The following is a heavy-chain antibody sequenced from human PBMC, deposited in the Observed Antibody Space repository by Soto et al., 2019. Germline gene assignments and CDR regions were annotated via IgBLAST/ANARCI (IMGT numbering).Heavy chain of an antibody. V-gene: IGHV1-69*02. J-gene: IGHJ6*02. CDR2: IIPILGIA. CDR3: ARCVYSGYDRARYYGMDV. D-gene: IGHD5-12*01. CDR1: GGTFSSYT. Sequence: ASVKVSCKASGGTFSSYTISWVRQAPGQGLEWIGRIIPILGIANYAQKFQGRVTITADKSTSTAYMELSSLRSEDTAVYYCARCVYSGYDRARYYGMDVWGQGTTVTVSS.